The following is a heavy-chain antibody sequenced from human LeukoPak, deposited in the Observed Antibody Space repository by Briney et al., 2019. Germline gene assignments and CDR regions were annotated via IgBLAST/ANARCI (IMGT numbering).Heavy chain of an antibody. J-gene: IGHJ5*02. CDR2: INAGNGNT. CDR1: GYTFTSYA. CDR3: ARDLTGEENWFDP. Sequence: ASVKVSCKASGYTFTSYAMHWVRQAPGQRLEWMGWINAGNGNTKYSQKFQGRVTITRDTSASTAYMELSSLRSEDTAVYYCARDLTGEENWFDPWGQGTLVTVSS. D-gene: IGHD7-27*01. V-gene: IGHV1-3*01.